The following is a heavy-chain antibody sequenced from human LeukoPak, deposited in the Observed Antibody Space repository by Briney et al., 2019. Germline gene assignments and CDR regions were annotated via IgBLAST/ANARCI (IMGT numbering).Heavy chain of an antibody. CDR1: GFTFSSYG. J-gene: IGHJ4*02. Sequence: PGGSLRLSCAASGFTFSSYGMHWVRQAPGKGLEWVAFMRYDGSNKYYADSVKGRFTISRDNSKNTLYLQMNSLRAEDTAVYYCAKGPGTAMIFDYWGQGTLVTVSS. CDR2: MRYDGSNK. V-gene: IGHV3-30*02. D-gene: IGHD5-18*01. CDR3: AKGPGTAMIFDY.